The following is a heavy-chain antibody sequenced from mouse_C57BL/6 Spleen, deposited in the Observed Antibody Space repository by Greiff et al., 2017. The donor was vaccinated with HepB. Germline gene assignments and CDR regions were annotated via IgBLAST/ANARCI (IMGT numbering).Heavy chain of an antibody. CDR3: ATGANSWFAY. V-gene: IGHV1-52*01. D-gene: IGHD3-1*01. CDR1: GYTFTSYW. Sequence: QVQLQQPGAELVRPGSSVKLSCKASGYTFTSYWMPWVKQRPIQGLEWIGNIDPSDSETHYNQKFKDKATLTVDKSSSTAYMQLSSLTSEDSAVYYCATGANSWFAYWGQGTLVTVSA. CDR2: IDPSDSET. J-gene: IGHJ3*01.